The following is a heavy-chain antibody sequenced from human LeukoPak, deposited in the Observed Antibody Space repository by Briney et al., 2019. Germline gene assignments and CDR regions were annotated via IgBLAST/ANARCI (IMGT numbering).Heavy chain of an antibody. J-gene: IGHJ4*02. Sequence: SETLSLTCTVSGGSISSYYWSWIRQTPGKGLEWIGYIYYSGSTNFNPSLKSRVTISVDTSKNQFSLKLSSVTAADTAVYYCARTRSIYYDSDYWGQGTLVTVSS. V-gene: IGHV4-59*08. CDR1: GGSISSYY. D-gene: IGHD3-22*01. CDR2: IYYSGST. CDR3: ARTRSIYYDSDY.